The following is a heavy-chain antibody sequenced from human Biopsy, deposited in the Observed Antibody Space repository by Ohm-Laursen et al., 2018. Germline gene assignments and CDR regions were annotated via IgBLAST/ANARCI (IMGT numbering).Heavy chain of an antibody. J-gene: IGHJ3*01. D-gene: IGHD2/OR15-2a*01. CDR1: GGAFTNYA. CDR2: IITVSETA. CDR3: VGGQRGPPIGVTVPGDAFDL. V-gene: IGHV1-69*01. Sequence: SSVKVSCKASGGAFTNYAINWVRQAPGHGLEWMGGIITVSETAGYAERFQGRVTITADVTTTTAYMDLSGLRSEDTAVYYCVGGQRGPPIGVTVPGDAFDLWGPGTMVTVSP.